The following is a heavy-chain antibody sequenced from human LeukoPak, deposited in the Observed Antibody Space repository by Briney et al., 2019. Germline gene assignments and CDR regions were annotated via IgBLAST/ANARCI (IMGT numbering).Heavy chain of an antibody. J-gene: IGHJ5*02. CDR1: RGSISGYS. V-gene: IGHV4-59*01. CDR3: VRGPYGASISKWFDP. Sequence: TSETLSLTCTVSRGSISGYSWSWIRQSPGGGLEWIGDIYYSGDTAYNPSLRSRVTLSVDTSKNQFSLQLRSVTTADTAVYYCVRGPYGASISKWFDPWGQGTQVIVSP. D-gene: IGHD4/OR15-4a*01. CDR2: IYYSGDT.